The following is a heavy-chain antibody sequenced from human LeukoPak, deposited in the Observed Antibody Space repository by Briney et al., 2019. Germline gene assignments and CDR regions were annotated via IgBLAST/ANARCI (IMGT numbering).Heavy chain of an antibody. J-gene: IGHJ5*02. D-gene: IGHD3-10*01. Sequence: GGPLRLSCAASGFTFSSYSMHWVRQAPGKGLEWVAVVSYDRTNIYYTDSVKGRFTISRDNFMNTLYLQMNSLRAEDTAVYYCTRNVRGVISAQPYNWFDPWGQGTLVTVSS. CDR3: TRNVRGVISAQPYNWFDP. CDR1: GFTFSSYS. CDR2: VSYDRTNI. V-gene: IGHV3-30*04.